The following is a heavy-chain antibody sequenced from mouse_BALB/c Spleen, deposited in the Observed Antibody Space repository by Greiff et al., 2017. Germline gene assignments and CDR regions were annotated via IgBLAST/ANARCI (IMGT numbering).Heavy chain of an antibody. CDR1: GYTFTDYA. CDR3: ARFSYDVGFAY. V-gene: IGHV1S137*01. D-gene: IGHD2-14*01. Sequence: VKLQESGAELVRPGVSVKISCKGSGYTFTDYAMHWVKQSHAKSLEWIGVISTYYGDASYNQKFKGKATMTVDKSSSTAYMELARLTSEDSAIYYCARFSYDVGFAYWGQGTLVTVSA. J-gene: IGHJ3*01. CDR2: ISTYYGDA.